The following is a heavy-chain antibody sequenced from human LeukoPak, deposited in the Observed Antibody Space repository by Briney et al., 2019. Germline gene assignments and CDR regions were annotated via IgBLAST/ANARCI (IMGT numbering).Heavy chain of an antibody. J-gene: IGHJ4*02. CDR2: ISAYNGNT. CDR3: ARDDALVATGSFDY. V-gene: IGHV1-18*01. Sequence: ASVNVSCKASGYTFTSYGINWVRQAPGQGLGGRGWISAYNGNTNYAQKLQGRVTMTTDTSTSTAYMELRSLRSDDKAVYYCARDDALVATGSFDYWGQGTLVTVSS. CDR1: GYTFTSYG. D-gene: IGHD5-12*01.